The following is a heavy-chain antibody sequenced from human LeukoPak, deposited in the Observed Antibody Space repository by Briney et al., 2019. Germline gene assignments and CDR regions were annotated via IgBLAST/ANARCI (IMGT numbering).Heavy chain of an antibody. CDR1: GFTFSSYG. CDR2: IRYDGSNK. Sequence: GGSLRLSCAASGFTFSSYGMHWVRQARGKGLEWVAFIRYDGSNKYYADSVKGRFTISRDSSKHTLYLQMNSLRAEDTAVHYCAKFLAAAGISPCDYWGRGPLVTVSS. J-gene: IGHJ4*02. V-gene: IGHV3-30*02. CDR3: AKFLAAAGISPCDY. D-gene: IGHD6-13*01.